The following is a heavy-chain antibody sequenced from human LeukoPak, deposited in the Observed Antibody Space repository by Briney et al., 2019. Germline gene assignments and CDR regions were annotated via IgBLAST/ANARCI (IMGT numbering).Heavy chain of an antibody. CDR3: ARGSGSFSGGFDY. CDR1: GFTFSSYG. CDR2: IWSDESNK. V-gene: IGHV3-33*01. D-gene: IGHD1-26*01. Sequence: GGSLRLSCAASGFTFSSYGMNGVRQTPARGRVGVAIIWSDESNKYYADSVKGRFTISRDNSKNTLYLQMNSLRAEDTAVYYCARGSGSFSGGFDYWGQGTLVTVSS. J-gene: IGHJ4*02.